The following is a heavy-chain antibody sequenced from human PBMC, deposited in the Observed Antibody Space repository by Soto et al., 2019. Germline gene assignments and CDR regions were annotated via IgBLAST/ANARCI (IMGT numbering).Heavy chain of an antibody. V-gene: IGHV6-1*01. CDR1: GDSVSSTSAA. CDR3: ARATKYSSGWYRTDWFDP. Sequence: SQTLSLTCAISGDSVSSTSAACNWIRQSPSRGLEWLGRTYYRSKWYNDYAVSVKSRITINPDTSKNQFSLQLNSVTPEDTAVYYCARATKYSSGWYRTDWFDPWGQGTLVTVSS. J-gene: IGHJ5*02. D-gene: IGHD6-19*01. CDR2: TYYRSKWYN.